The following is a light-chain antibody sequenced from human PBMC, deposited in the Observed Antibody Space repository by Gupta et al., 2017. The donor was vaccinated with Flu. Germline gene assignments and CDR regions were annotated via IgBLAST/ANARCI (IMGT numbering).Light chain of an antibody. V-gene: IGKV3-20*01. Sequence: EIVLTQSPGTLSLSPGERAILSCRASQTISSNHLAWYQQKPGQAPRLLIHGGSRRATGIPDKFSGTGSRTDFTLTVSGLEPEDFPIYYFQQDDESPLTFGGGTKVEI. CDR1: QTISSNH. CDR3: QQDDESPLT. CDR2: GGS. J-gene: IGKJ4*02.